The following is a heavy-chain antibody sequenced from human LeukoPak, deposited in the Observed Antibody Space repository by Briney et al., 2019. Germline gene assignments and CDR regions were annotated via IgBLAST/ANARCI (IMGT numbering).Heavy chain of an antibody. D-gene: IGHD1-26*01. V-gene: IGHV4-39*07. CDR3: VRLRWELMAPYFDH. Sequence: SETLSLTCTVSGDSISSRSYYLGWIRQPPGKGLEWIGSIYYYGGTYYNPSLKSRITISVDTSKSQISLKLTSVTVADTAMYYCVRLRWELMAPYFDHWGQGAFVIVSS. CDR2: IYYYGGT. J-gene: IGHJ4*02. CDR1: GDSISSRSYY.